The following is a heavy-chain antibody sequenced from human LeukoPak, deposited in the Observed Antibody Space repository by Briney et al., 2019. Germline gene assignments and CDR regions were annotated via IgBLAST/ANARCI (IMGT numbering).Heavy chain of an antibody. CDR2: ISAYNGNT. D-gene: IGHD3-10*01. CDR3: ARPNHGSGSYYFDY. CDR1: GYTFTSYG. Sequence: GASVKVSYKASGYTFTSYGISWVRQAPGQGLEWMGWISAYNGNTNYAQKLQGRVTMTTDTSTSTAYMELRSLRSDDTAVYYCARPNHGSGSYYFDYWGQGTLVTVSS. V-gene: IGHV1-18*01. J-gene: IGHJ4*02.